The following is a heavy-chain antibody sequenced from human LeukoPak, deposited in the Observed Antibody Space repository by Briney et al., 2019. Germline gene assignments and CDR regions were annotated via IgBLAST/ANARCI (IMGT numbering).Heavy chain of an antibody. V-gene: IGHV3-7*01. CDR2: IKQDGSEK. J-gene: IGHJ4*02. CDR3: ARGPRGSEYSHFDS. D-gene: IGHD3-10*01. Sequence: GGSLRLSCAASGFSFNNYYMSWVRQAPGKGLEWVANIKQDGSEKHYVDSVKGRFTISRDNSKNSLYLQMSSLRADDTALYFCARGPRGSEYSHFDSWGQGTLVIVSS. CDR1: GFSFNNYY.